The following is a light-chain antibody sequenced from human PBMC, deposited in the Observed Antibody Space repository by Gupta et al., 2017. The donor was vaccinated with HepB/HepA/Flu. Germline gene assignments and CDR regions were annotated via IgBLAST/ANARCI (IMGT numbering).Light chain of an antibody. CDR3: SSYTSGSTLVV. CDR1: SSDVGGYNY. J-gene: IGLJ1*01. V-gene: IGLV2-14*01. CDR2: YVS. Sequence: SALTQPAPVSGSPGQSLTIPCTGTSSDVGGYNYVSWYQQHPVTAPKLMIYYVSNRPSGLSDRCSGSKSGNTASLTIFGLQADDEADYYCSSYTSGSTLVVFGTGTKVTVL.